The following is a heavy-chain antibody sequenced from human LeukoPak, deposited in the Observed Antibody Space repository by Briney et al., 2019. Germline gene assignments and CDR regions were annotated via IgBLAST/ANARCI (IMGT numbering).Heavy chain of an antibody. D-gene: IGHD4-4*01. CDR1: GFTFSSYA. J-gene: IGHJ1*01. CDR2: IYSGGST. CDR3: ARDPDYSTPWAEYFQH. V-gene: IGHV3-66*01. Sequence: GGSLRLSCAASGFTFSSYAMSWVRQAPGKGLEWVSVIYSGGSTYYADSVKGRFTISRDNSKNTLYLQMNSLRAEDTAVYYCARDPDYSTPWAEYFQHWGQGTLVTVSS.